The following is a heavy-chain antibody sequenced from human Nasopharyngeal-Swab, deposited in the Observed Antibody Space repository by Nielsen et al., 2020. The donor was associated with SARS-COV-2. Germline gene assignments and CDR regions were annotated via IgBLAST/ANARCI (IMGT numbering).Heavy chain of an antibody. V-gene: IGHV4-31*03. CDR3: ARADTAGGGYYFDY. CDR1: GGSISSGGYY. Sequence: LRLSCTVSGGSISSGGYYWSWIRQHPGKGLEWIGYIYYSGSTYYNPPLKSRVTISVDTSKDQFSLKLSSVTAADTAVYYCARADTAGGGYYFDYWGQGTLVTVSS. CDR2: IYYSGST. D-gene: IGHD2-8*02. J-gene: IGHJ4*02.